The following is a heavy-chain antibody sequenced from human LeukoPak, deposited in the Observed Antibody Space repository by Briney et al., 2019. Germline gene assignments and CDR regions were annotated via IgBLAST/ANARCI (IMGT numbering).Heavy chain of an antibody. D-gene: IGHD3-22*01. J-gene: IGHJ4*02. CDR3: AKDSSITMIVTLLFDY. CDR2: IRSKLHGGTT. V-gene: IGHV3-49*04. Sequence: GGSLRLSCTTSGFTFGDYAMSWVRQAPGKGLEWVGFIRSKLHGGTTEYAASVKGRFTISTDDSKSIAYLQMNSLRAEDTAVYYCAKDSSITMIVTLLFDYWGQGTLVTVSS. CDR1: GFTFGDYA.